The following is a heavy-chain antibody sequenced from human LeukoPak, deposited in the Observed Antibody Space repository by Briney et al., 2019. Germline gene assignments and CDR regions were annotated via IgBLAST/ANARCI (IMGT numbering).Heavy chain of an antibody. CDR2: IYYSGST. V-gene: IGHV4-59*12. CDR1: GGSISRYY. D-gene: IGHD5-18*01. J-gene: IGHJ3*02. CDR3: ARGLKRIQLWSRAFAFDI. Sequence: SETLSLTCTVSGGSISRYYWSWIRQPPGKGLEWIGHIYYSGSTNYNPSLKSRVTISVDTSKNQFSLKLSSVTAADTAVYYCARGLKRIQLWSRAFAFDIWGQGTMVTVSS.